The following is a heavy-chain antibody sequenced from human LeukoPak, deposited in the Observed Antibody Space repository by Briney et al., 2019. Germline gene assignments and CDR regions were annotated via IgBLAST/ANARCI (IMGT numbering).Heavy chain of an antibody. J-gene: IGHJ3*01. CDR2: ISGSGGNT. D-gene: IGHD2-2*01. V-gene: IGHV3-23*01. CDR3: AKDVATFSYHDTSRMAFDF. Sequence: GGSLRLSCAASGFTFSYYAMSWVRQAPGKGLEWVSGISGSGGNTYYADSVKGRFTISRDNSKNTLYLQMSSLRAGDTALYYCAKDVATFSYHDTSRMAFDFWGQGTVVTVSS. CDR1: GFTFSYYA.